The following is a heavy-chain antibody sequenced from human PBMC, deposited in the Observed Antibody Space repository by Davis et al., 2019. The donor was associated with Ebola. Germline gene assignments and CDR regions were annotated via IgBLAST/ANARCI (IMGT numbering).Heavy chain of an antibody. CDR3: TTQWLVLFARDY. D-gene: IGHD6-19*01. CDR1: GFTFSGSA. J-gene: IGHJ4*02. V-gene: IGHV3-73*01. Sequence: PAGSLTLSCAASGFTFSGSAMHWVRQASGKGLEWVGRIRSKANSYATAYAASVKGRFTISRDDSKNTAYLQMSSLKTEDTAVYYCTTQWLVLFARDYWGQGTLVTVSS. CDR2: IRSKANSYAT.